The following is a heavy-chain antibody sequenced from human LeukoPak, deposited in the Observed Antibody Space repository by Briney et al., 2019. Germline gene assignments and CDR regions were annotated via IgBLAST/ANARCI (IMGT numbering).Heavy chain of an antibody. J-gene: IGHJ4*02. Sequence: GASVKVSCKSSGYIFLRYYIHWVRQAPGQGLEWMGIINPSGNSTSYAQKFQGRVTMTRDTSTSTVYMELSSLRSEDTAVYYCAREWTVSFDYWGQGTLVTASS. CDR1: GYIFLRYY. D-gene: IGHD3/OR15-3a*01. CDR3: AREWTVSFDY. CDR2: INPSGNST. V-gene: IGHV1-46*01.